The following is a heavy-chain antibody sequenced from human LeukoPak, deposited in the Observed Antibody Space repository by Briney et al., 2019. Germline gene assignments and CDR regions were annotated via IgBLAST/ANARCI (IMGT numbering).Heavy chain of an antibody. D-gene: IGHD6-13*01. CDR3: ARDKLAHDAFDI. CDR2: IYYSGST. CDR1: GGSISSYY. V-gene: IGHV4-59*01. J-gene: IGHJ3*02. Sequence: TSETLSPTCTVSGGSISSYYWSWIWQPPGKGLEWIGYIYYSGSTNYNPSLKSRVTISVDTSKNQFSLKLSSVTAADTAVYYCARDKLAHDAFDIWGQGTMVTVSS.